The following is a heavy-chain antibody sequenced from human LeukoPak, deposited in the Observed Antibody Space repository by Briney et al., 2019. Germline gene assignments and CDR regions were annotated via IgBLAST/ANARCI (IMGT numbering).Heavy chain of an antibody. CDR2: ISGSGGST. V-gene: IGHV3-23*01. D-gene: IGHD4-23*01. J-gene: IGHJ4*02. CDR1: GFTFSSYA. CDR3: AKASTVVTPFDY. Sequence: GGSLRLSYAASGFTFSSYAMSWVRQAPGKGLEWVPAISGSGGSTYYADSVKGRFTISRDNSKNTLYLQMNSLRAEDTAVYYCAKASTVVTPFDYWGQGTLVTVSS.